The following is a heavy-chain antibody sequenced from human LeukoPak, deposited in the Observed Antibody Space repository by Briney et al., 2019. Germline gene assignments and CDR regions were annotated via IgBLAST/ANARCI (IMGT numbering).Heavy chain of an antibody. CDR1: GFTFSSYA. D-gene: IGHD2-21*01. Sequence: GGSLRLSCAASGFTFSSYAMHWVRQAPGKGLEWVAVISYDGSNKYYADSVKGRFTISRDNSKNTLYLQMNSLRAEDTAVYYCARDGSPATDAINDNWFDPWGQGTLVTVSS. J-gene: IGHJ5*02. CDR2: ISYDGSNK. V-gene: IGHV3-30*04. CDR3: ARDGSPATDAINDNWFDP.